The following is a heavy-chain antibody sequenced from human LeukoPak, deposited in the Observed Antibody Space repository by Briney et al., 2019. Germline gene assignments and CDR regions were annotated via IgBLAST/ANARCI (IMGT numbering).Heavy chain of an antibody. Sequence: PGGSLRLSCAASGFTFSSYGMHWVRQAPGKGLEWVAVISYDGSNKYYADSVKGRFTISRDNSKNTLYLQMNSLRAEDTAVYYCTEHLTTWSQGTLVTVSS. J-gene: IGHJ5*02. CDR1: GFTFSSYG. V-gene: IGHV3-30*03. D-gene: IGHD1-14*01. CDR2: ISYDGSNK. CDR3: TEHLTT.